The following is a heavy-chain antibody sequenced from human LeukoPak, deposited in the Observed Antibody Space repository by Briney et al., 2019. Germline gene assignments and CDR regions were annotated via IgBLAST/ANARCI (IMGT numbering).Heavy chain of an antibody. CDR3: ATSSNAPGNH. J-gene: IGHJ5*02. V-gene: IGHV3-7*01. D-gene: IGHD2-2*01. CDR1: GFTFNSCW. CDR2: IKEDGSAQ. Sequence: GGSLRLSCAASGFTFNSCWMSWVRQAPGKGLEWVANIKEDGSAQYYVDSVKGRFTISRDNAKNSLNLQMNSLRAEDTAVYYCATSSNAPGNHWGQGTLVTVSS.